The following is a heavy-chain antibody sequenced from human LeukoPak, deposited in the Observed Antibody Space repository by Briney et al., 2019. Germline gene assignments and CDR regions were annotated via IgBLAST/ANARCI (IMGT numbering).Heavy chain of an antibody. CDR2: ISSSSSYI. J-gene: IGHJ4*02. V-gene: IGHV3-21*01. D-gene: IGHD5-24*01. CDR3: ARGNEMATSPWNYFDY. Sequence: GGSLRLSYAASGFTFSSYSMNWVRQAPGKGLEWVSSISSSSSYIYYADSVKGRFTISRDNAKNSLYLQMNSLRAEDTAVYYCARGNEMATSPWNYFDYWGQGTLVTVSS. CDR1: GFTFSSYS.